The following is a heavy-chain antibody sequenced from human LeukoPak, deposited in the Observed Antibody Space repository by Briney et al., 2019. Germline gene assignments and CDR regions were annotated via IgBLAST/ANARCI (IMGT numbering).Heavy chain of an antibody. CDR2: IKQDGSEK. Sequence: GGSLRLSCAASGFTFSSYSMNWVRQAPGKGLEWVANIKQDGSEKYYVDSVKGRFTISRDNAKNSLYLQMNSLRAEDTAVYYCARSGAMVTTLSKGEAVGQFDYWGQGTLVTVSS. J-gene: IGHJ4*02. V-gene: IGHV3-7*01. CDR1: GFTFSSYS. CDR3: ARSGAMVTTLSKGEAVGQFDY. D-gene: IGHD5-18*01.